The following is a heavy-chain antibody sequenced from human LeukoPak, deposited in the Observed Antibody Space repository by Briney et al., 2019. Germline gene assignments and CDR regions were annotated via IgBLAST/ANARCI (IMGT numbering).Heavy chain of an antibody. CDR2: IIPIFGTA. D-gene: IGHD2/OR15-2a*01. CDR3: ARSRASVISYGMDV. Sequence: SVKVSCKASGYTFTSYYIHWVRQAPGQGLEWMGGIIPIFGTANYAQKFQGRVTITADESTSTAYMELSSLRSEDTAVYYCARSRASVISYGMDVWGQGTTVTVSS. J-gene: IGHJ6*02. V-gene: IGHV1-69*13. CDR1: GYTFTSYY.